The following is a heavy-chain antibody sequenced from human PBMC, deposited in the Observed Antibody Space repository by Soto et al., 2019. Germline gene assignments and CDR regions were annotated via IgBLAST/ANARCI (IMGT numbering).Heavy chain of an antibody. Sequence: XGSLRLSCSASGFTLSSYSMNWVRQAPGKGLEWVSSISSSSSYIYYADSVKGRFTISRDNAKNSLYLQTNSLRAEDTAVYYCAREGVVVPAAIRAGGYYYYGMDVWGQGTTVTVSS. CDR2: ISSSSSYI. V-gene: IGHV3-21*01. CDR3: AREGVVVPAAIRAGGYYYYGMDV. J-gene: IGHJ6*02. D-gene: IGHD2-2*02. CDR1: GFTLSSYS.